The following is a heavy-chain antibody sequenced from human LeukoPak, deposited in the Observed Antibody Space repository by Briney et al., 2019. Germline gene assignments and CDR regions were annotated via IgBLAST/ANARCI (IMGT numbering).Heavy chain of an antibody. CDR2: TYYRSKLYN. CDR3: ARDYTGFTMVRGVIDYYYYYMDV. D-gene: IGHD3-10*01. J-gene: IGHJ6*03. Sequence: SQTLSLTCAISGDSFSSNSAAWDWLRQSPSRGLEWLGRTYYRSKLYNDYAVSVKSLITINPDTSKNLYSLRLNSVTPEDTAVYYCARDYTGFTMVRGVIDYYYYYMDVWAKDTTVTVSS. V-gene: IGHV6-1*01. CDR1: GDSFSSNSAA.